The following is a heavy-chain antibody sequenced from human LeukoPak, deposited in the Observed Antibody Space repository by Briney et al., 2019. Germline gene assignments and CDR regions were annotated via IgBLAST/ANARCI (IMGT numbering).Heavy chain of an antibody. J-gene: IGHJ4*02. V-gene: IGHV3-7*01. CDR2: IKQDGSEK. CDR1: GFTFSGYW. CDR3: ARDGRSYMNFDY. Sequence: PGGSLRLSCAASGFTFSGYWMSWVRQAPGKGLEWVANIKQDGSEKYYVDSVKGRFTISRDNAKNSLYLQMNSLRAEDTAVYYCARDGRSYMNFDYWGQGTLVSVSS.